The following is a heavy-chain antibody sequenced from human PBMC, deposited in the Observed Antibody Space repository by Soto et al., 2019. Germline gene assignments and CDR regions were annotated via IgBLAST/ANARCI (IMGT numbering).Heavy chain of an antibody. CDR1: GGTFSSYA. CDR2: IIPIFGTA. J-gene: IGHJ5*02. Sequence: QVQLVQSGAEVKKPGSSVKVSCKASGGTFSSYAISWVRQAPGQGLEWMGEIIPIFGTANYAQKFQGRVTITADESTSTAYMEVSSLRSEDTAVYYCARDRGPSSGYYPSWFDPWGQGTLVTVSS. CDR3: ARDRGPSSGYYPSWFDP. V-gene: IGHV1-69*12. D-gene: IGHD3-22*01.